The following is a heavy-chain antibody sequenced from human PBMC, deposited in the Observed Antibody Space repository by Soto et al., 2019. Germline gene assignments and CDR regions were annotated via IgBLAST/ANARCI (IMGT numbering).Heavy chain of an antibody. J-gene: IGHJ6*02. D-gene: IGHD5-18*01. CDR3: AKADVDTAMVKPYYGMDV. V-gene: IGHV3-30*18. CDR2: ISYDGSNK. Sequence: QVQLVESGGGVVQPGRSLRLSCAASGFTFSSYGMHWVRQAPGKGLEWVAVISYDGSNKYYADSVKGRFTISRDNSKNPLYLQMNSLRAEDTAVYYCAKADVDTAMVKPYYGMDVWGQGTTVTVSS. CDR1: GFTFSSYG.